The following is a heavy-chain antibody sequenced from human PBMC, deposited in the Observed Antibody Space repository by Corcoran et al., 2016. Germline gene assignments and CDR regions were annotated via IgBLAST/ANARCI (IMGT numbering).Heavy chain of an antibody. J-gene: IGHJ4*02. V-gene: IGHV3-30*18. Sequence: QVQLVESGGGVVQPGRSLRLSCAASGFTFSSYGMHWVRQAPGKGLEWVAVISYDGSNKYYADSVKGRFTISRDNSKNTLYLQMNSLRAEDTAVYYCAKDTPIRGLDYWGQGTLDTVSS. D-gene: IGHD2-15*01. CDR3: AKDTPIRGLDY. CDR1: GFTFSSYG. CDR2: ISYDGSNK.